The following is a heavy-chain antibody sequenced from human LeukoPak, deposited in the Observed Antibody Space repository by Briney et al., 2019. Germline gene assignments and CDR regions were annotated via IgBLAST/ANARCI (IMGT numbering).Heavy chain of an antibody. CDR3: ARDRYRIAAAGRGPFGY. CDR2: INPNSGGT. CDR1: GYTFTGYY. D-gene: IGHD6-13*01. V-gene: IGHV1-2*04. Sequence: ASVKVSCKASGYTFTGYYMHWVRQAPGQGLEWMGWINPNSGGTNYAQKFQGWVTMTRDTSISTAYMELSRLRSDDTAVYYCARDRYRIAAAGRGPFGYWGQGTLVTVSS. J-gene: IGHJ4*02.